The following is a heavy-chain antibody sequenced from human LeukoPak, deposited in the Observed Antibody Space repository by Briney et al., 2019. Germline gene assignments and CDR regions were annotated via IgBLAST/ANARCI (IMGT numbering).Heavy chain of an antibody. CDR2: ISSRGSTI. J-gene: IGHJ4*02. D-gene: IGHD3-22*01. Sequence: GGSLRLSCAASGFTFSDYYMSWIRQAPGKGLEWVSYISSRGSTIYYADSVKGRFTISRDKSENSLYLQMNSLRAEDTAVYYCEREDPYDSSGYSPSPFDHWGQGTLVPVSS. V-gene: IGHV3-11*01. CDR1: GFTFSDYY. CDR3: EREDPYDSSGYSPSPFDH.